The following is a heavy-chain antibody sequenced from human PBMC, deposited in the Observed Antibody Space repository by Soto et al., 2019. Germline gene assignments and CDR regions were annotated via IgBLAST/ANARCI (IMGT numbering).Heavy chain of an antibody. CDR1: GGSLNRSEYY. V-gene: IGHV4-39*01. CDR3: ARHFVAVVIKGWGY. D-gene: IGHD3-10*01. CDR2: TYYNGNA. Sequence: SETLSLTSNVSGGSLNRSEYYWDWLRQPPGKGLEWIGTTYYNGNAYYNPSLKSRVSMSVDTSKNQFSLKLVSVTAADTAVYYCARHFVAVVIKGWGYWGQGTLVTVS. J-gene: IGHJ4*02.